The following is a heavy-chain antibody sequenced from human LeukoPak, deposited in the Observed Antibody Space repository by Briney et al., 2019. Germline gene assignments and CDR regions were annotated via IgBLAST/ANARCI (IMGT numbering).Heavy chain of an antibody. Sequence: PGGSLRLSCAASGFTFSNYGMNWVRQAPGKGLEWVSYITSSSSIIYYADSVRGRFTISRDNAKNSLYLQMNSLRAEDTAVYYCARGHYDILTGLVDYWGQGTLVTVSS. V-gene: IGHV3-48*01. CDR3: ARGHYDILTGLVDY. CDR2: ITSSSSII. J-gene: IGHJ4*02. CDR1: GFTFSNYG. D-gene: IGHD3-9*01.